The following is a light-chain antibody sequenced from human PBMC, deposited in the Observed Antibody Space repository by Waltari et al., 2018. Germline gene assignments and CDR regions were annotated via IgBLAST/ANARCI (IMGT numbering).Light chain of an antibody. CDR1: TSTIGKNY. Sequence: QSVLTQPPSVSAAPGQRVPISCYGATSTIGKNYVYWYQQLPGTAPQLLIYDNNKRLSGIPDRFSGSKSGTSATLDITELQTGDEANYYCGTWDSSLSVLVFGGGTKLTVL. CDR2: DNN. J-gene: IGLJ2*01. V-gene: IGLV1-51*01. CDR3: GTWDSSLSVLV.